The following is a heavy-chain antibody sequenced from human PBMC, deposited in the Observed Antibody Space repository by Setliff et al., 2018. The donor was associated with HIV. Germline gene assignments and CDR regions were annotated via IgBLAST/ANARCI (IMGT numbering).Heavy chain of an antibody. J-gene: IGHJ4*02. CDR2: MYTTGST. Sequence: SETLSLTCTVSGGSISSGSYYWSWIRQPAGKGLEWIGRMYTTGSTNYNSSLKSRVTISVDTSKNQFSLKLSSVTAADTSVYYCATYSSSWPDYWGQGTLVTAPQ. V-gene: IGHV4-61*02. D-gene: IGHD6-13*01. CDR3: ATYSSSWPDY. CDR1: GGSISSGSYY.